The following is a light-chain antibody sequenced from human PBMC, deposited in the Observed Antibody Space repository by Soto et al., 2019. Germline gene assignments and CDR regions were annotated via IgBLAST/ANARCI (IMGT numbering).Light chain of an antibody. CDR3: QQYNSYWM. V-gene: IGKV1-5*01. J-gene: IGKJ1*01. Sequence: DGQRTQSPSTLSASLGDRFTITCRAIQNIDDYLAWYQQKSGKAPKLLIYDASNLQSGVPSRFSGSGSGTEFTLIISSLQPDDFATYYRQQYNSYWMFGLGTKVDI. CDR2: DAS. CDR1: QNIDDY.